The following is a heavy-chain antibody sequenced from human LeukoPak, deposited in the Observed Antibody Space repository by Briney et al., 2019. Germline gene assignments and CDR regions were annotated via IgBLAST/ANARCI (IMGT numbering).Heavy chain of an antibody. J-gene: IGHJ3*02. CDR2: IYTSGST. CDR3: ARETEYYYDSRVEQPDAFDI. CDR1: GGSISSGSYY. D-gene: IGHD3-22*01. Sequence: SETLSLTCTVSGGSISSGSYYWSWIRQPAGKGLEWIGRIYTSGSTNYNPSLKSRVTISVDTSKNQFSLKLSSVTAADTAVYYCARETEYYYDSRVEQPDAFDIWGQGTMVTVSS. V-gene: IGHV4-61*02.